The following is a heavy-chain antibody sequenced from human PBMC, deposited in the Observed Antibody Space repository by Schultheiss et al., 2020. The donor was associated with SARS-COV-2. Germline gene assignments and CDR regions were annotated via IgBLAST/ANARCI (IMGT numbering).Heavy chain of an antibody. Sequence: GGSLRLSCAASGFTFSSYAMSWVRQAPGKGLEWVAVISYDGSNKYYADSVKGRFTISRDNSKNTLYLQMNSLRAEDTAVYYCAREVLEWLDNDYYYYMDVWGRGTTVTVSS. CDR2: ISYDGSNK. V-gene: IGHV3-30-3*01. CDR3: AREVLEWLDNDYYYYMDV. D-gene: IGHD3-3*01. CDR1: GFTFSSYA. J-gene: IGHJ6*03.